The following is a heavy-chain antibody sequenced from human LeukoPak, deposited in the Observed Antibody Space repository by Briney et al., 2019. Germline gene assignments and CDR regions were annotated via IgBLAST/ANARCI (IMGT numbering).Heavy chain of an antibody. CDR1: GFTFNNYG. Sequence: GGSLRLSCAASGFTFNNYGMHWVRQAPGKGLEWVAVISYDGRNKHYPDSVKGRFTISRDISTDTLWLQMDSLRTEDTAVYYCARGPYYDFWSGYGGLDYWGQGTLVTVSS. J-gene: IGHJ4*02. D-gene: IGHD3-3*01. CDR3: ARGPYYDFWSGYGGLDY. V-gene: IGHV3-30*03. CDR2: ISYDGRNK.